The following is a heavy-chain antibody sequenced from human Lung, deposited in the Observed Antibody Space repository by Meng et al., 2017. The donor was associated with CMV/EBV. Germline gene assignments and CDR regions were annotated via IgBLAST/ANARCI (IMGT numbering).Heavy chain of an antibody. CDR3: ARADCSSTSCYKSAFDI. V-gene: IGHV3-53*01. D-gene: IGHD2-2*02. Sequence: GGSLRLXCAASGFTVSSNYMSWVRQAPGKGLEWVSVIYSGGSTYYADSVKGRFTISRDNSKNTLYLQMNSLRAEATAVYYCARADCSSTSCYKSAFDIWGQGKXVNGSS. J-gene: IGHJ3*02. CDR2: IYSGGST. CDR1: GFTVSSNY.